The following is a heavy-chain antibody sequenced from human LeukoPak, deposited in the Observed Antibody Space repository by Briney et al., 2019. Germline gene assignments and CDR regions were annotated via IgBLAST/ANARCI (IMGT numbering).Heavy chain of an antibody. CDR2: IYYSGST. D-gene: IGHD3-10*01. J-gene: IGHJ4*02. Sequence: PSETLSLTCTVSGGSISSSRNFWAWIRQPPGKGLEWIGSIYYSGSTFYNPSLKSRVTTSVDTSKNHFSLNLSSVTAADTAVYYCARHRGRYYDSGSYYYFDYWGQGTLVTVSS. CDR1: GGSISSSRNF. CDR3: ARHRGRYYDSGSYYYFDY. V-gene: IGHV4-39*02.